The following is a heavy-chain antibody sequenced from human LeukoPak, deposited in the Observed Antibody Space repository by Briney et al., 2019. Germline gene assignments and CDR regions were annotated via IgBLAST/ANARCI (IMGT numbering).Heavy chain of an antibody. D-gene: IGHD3-3*01. J-gene: IGHJ4*02. CDR2: IYVKGDT. CDR3: ARSARLFDL. CDR1: GGSTSSSY. V-gene: IGHV4-4*09. Sequence: SETLSLTCTVSGGSTSSSYWSWIRQAPGKGLECIGYIYVKGDTNTNPSLKGRGTLSLDTSKNQFSLRLTSVTAADTAVYFCARSARLFDLWGPGTLVTVSS.